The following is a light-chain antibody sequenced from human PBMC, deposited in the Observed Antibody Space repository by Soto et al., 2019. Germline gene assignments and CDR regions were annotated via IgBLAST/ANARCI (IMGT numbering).Light chain of an antibody. V-gene: IGKV1-5*03. CDR3: QQYSVYPWT. CDR1: QTISSW. J-gene: IGKJ1*01. Sequence: DIQMTQSASTLSASVGDRVPITCRASQTISSWLAWYQQKPGKAPKLLVYKACTLESGVPSRFSGSASGTEFTLTIGSLQPDDFATYYCQQYSVYPWTFGLGTK. CDR2: KAC.